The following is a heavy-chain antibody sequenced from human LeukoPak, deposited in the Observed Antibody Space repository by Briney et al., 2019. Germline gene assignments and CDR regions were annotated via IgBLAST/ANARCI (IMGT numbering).Heavy chain of an antibody. CDR2: IIHSGST. CDR1: GGSFSGYY. V-gene: IGHV4-34*12. J-gene: IGHJ5*02. CDR3: ARYVKGSGRYYTGSRYWFDP. Sequence: SETLSLTCAVYGGSFSGYYWSWIRQPPGKGLEWIGEIIHSGSTNYNPSLKSRVTISVDTSKNQFSLKLSSVTAADTAVYYCARYVKGSGRYYTGSRYWFDPWGQGTLVTVSS. D-gene: IGHD3-10*01.